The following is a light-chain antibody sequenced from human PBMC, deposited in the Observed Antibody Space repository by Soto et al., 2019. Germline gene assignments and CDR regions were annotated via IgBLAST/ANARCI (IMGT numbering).Light chain of an antibody. V-gene: IGLV1-44*01. Sequence: QSVLAQPPSASGTLGQRVTISCSGSNSNIGRNDVTWYQQVPGTAPQCLIYSNDQRPSGVPDRISGSRSGTSASLAISGLQSGDEAEYYCAAWDDTLRARVFGGGTKLTVL. CDR1: NSNIGRND. CDR3: AAWDDTLRARV. J-gene: IGLJ2*01. CDR2: SND.